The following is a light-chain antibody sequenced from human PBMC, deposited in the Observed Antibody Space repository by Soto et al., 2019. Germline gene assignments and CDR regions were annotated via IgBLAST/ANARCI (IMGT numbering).Light chain of an antibody. V-gene: IGLV1-44*01. CDR2: SDN. Sequence: QSVLTQPPSASGTPGQRVTISCSGSFSNIGSNSVNWYQQLPGTAPKLLIYSDNQRPSGVPDRLSGSKSGTSASLAISGLLSEDEADYYCAAWDDSLMGVFGGGTQLTV. J-gene: IGLJ3*02. CDR1: FSNIGSNS. CDR3: AAWDDSLMGV.